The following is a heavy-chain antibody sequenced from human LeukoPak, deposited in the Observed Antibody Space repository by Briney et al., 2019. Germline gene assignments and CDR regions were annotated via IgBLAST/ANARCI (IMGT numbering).Heavy chain of an antibody. Sequence: ASVKVSCKASGYTFTSYGISWVRQAPGQGLEWMGWISAYNGNTNYAQKLQGRVTMTTDTSTSTAYMELRSLRSDDTAVYYCARCSARFSSGWYTMKPNYDYWGQGTLVTVSS. J-gene: IGHJ4*02. CDR3: ARCSARFSSGWYTMKPNYDY. CDR2: ISAYNGNT. CDR1: GYTFTSYG. V-gene: IGHV1-18*01. D-gene: IGHD6-19*01.